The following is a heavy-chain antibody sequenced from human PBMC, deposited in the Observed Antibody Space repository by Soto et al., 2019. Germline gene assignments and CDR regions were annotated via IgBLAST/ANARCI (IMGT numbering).Heavy chain of an antibody. CDR2: VYYRGDT. Sequence: QVQLQESGPGLVKSSETLSLTCIVSGTSISSYYWSWIRQPPGKGLEWIGYVYYRGDTNSNPSLKSRVNISVDTSTKPFALTLNSVNAADTAMFYCAAGRGWLDYWGEGTLVTVSS. CDR1: GTSISSYY. J-gene: IGHJ4*02. CDR3: AAGRGWLDY. V-gene: IGHV4-59*01. D-gene: IGHD6-19*01.